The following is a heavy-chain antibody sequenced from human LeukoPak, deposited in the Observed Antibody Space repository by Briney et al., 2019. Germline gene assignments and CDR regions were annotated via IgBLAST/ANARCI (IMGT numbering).Heavy chain of an antibody. V-gene: IGHV1-18*04. CDR1: EYTFTDYY. CDR2: ITAYNGNT. CDR3: ARDYYDILTGPRRYYYYYGMDV. Sequence: ASVKVSCKASEYTFTDYYFHWGPHAPEQGLESMGWITAYNGNTNYAQKLQGRATMTTDTSTSTAYMELRSLRSDDPAVYYCARDYYDILTGPRRYYYYYGMDVWGQGTPVTVSS. D-gene: IGHD3-9*01. J-gene: IGHJ6*02.